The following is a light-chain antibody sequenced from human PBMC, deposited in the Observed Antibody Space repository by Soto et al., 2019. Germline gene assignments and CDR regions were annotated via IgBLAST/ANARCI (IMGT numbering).Light chain of an antibody. CDR2: DAS. CDR3: QHYDNLPYT. V-gene: IGKV1-33*01. Sequence: DIQMTQSPSSLSASVGDRVTITCQASQDISHYLNWYQQKPGKAPKVLIYDASILETGVPSRFSGRGSGTYFTFSISSLQPEDSATYFCQHYDNLPYTFGQGTKL. J-gene: IGKJ2*01. CDR1: QDISHY.